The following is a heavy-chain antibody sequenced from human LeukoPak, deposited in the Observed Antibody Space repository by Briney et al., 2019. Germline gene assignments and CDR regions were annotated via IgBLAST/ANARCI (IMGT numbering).Heavy chain of an antibody. CDR2: IDSSGNT. D-gene: IGHD1-26*01. CDR1: GGSISSGGYF. J-gene: IGHJ3*02. CDR3: ARHVIVGAGAFYI. V-gene: IGHV4-61*02. Sequence: PSETLSLTCTVSGGSISSGGYFWSWIRQTAGRGLEWIGRIDSSGNTNYNPSLKSRVTMSLDTSKNQFSLKLSSVTAADTAVYYCARHVIVGAGAFYIWGQGTVVTVSS.